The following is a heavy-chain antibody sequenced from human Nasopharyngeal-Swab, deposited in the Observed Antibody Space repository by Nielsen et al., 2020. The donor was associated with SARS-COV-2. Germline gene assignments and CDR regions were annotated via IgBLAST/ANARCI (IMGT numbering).Heavy chain of an antibody. CDR1: GFTFTSSA. Sequence: SVKVSCKASGFTFTSSAVQWVRQARGQCLEWIGWIVVGSGNTNYAQKFQERVTITRDMSTSTAYMELSSLRSEDTAVYYCAAASLGSGSYGDWGQGTLVTVSS. J-gene: IGHJ4*02. D-gene: IGHD3-10*01. CDR2: IVVGSGNT. CDR3: AAASLGSGSYGD. V-gene: IGHV1-58*01.